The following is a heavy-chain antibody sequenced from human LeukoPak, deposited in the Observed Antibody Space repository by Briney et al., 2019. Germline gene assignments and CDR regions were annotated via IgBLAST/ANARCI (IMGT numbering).Heavy chain of an antibody. CDR2: MYSGGRT. CDR3: ARARSGGNYYQELDY. J-gene: IGHJ4*02. D-gene: IGHD1-26*01. CDR1: GFIVRKND. V-gene: IGHV3-66*01. Sequence: GSLRLSCAPSGFIVRKNDISWVRQAPGKGLEWVSVMYSGGRTYYADSVKGRFSISRDNSKNTLYLQMSSLRVEDTAVYYCARARSGGNYYQELDYWGQGTLVTVSS.